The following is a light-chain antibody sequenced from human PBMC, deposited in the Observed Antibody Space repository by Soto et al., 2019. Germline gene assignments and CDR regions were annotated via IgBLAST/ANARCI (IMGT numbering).Light chain of an antibody. CDR1: QSISSY. V-gene: IGKV1-39*01. J-gene: IGKJ1*01. CDR2: AAS. CDR3: QQSYSTPQT. Sequence: IQMTQSPSSLSAAGGYRVTITCRASQSISSYLNWYQQKPGKAPKLLIYAASSLQSGVPSRFSGSGSGTDFTLTISSLQPEDFATYYCQQSYSTPQTFGQGTKVDIK.